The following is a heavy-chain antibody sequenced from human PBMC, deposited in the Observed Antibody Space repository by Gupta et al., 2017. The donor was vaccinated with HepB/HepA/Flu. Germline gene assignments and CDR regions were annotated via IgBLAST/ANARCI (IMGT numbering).Heavy chain of an antibody. V-gene: IGHV4-59*01. CDR2: IYDSGNTYQHT. D-gene: IGHD2-21*01. CDR3: AKDKDSDLGGYFQY. J-gene: IGHJ1*01. Sequence: VLMHESGSGLVKPSVPLSLSCTVSGLSMMSIFWAWIRQSPGKGLEWIGYIYDSGNTYQHTYYYPSHKSRLTSSVDRSSNQIFLYLTSVTAADSAIYYCAKDKDSDLGGYFQYWGQGTQVTVSS. CDR1: GLSMMSIF.